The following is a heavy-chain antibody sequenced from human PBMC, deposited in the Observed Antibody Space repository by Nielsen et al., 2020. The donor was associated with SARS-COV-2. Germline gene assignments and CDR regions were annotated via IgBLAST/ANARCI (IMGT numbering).Heavy chain of an antibody. D-gene: IGHD2-15*01. Sequence: WVRQAPGQGLEWMGWINPNSGGTNYAQKFQGWVTMTRDTSISTAYMELSSLRSEDTAVYYCARDPRESRGNYYYYYGMDVWGQGTTVTVSS. CDR2: INPNSGGT. J-gene: IGHJ6*02. CDR3: ARDPRESRGNYYYYYGMDV. V-gene: IGHV1-2*04.